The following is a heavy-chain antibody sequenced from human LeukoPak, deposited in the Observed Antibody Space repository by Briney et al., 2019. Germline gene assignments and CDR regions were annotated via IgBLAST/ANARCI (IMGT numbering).Heavy chain of an antibody. CDR1: GFPFSRYW. J-gene: IGHJ4*02. CDR2: ITYDGSEK. Sequence: PGGSLRLSCAASGFPFSRYWMTWVRQAPGKGLEWVANITYDGSEKFYVGSVRGRFTISRDNTNNSLHLQMNSLRAEDTAIYYGARDPTYDSGSSLGYGGQGTLVAVSS. CDR3: ARDPTYDSGSSLGY. V-gene: IGHV3-7*01. D-gene: IGHD3-10*01.